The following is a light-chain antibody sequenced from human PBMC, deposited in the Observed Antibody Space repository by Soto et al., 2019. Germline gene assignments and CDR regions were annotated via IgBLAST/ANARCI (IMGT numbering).Light chain of an antibody. V-gene: IGKV3-15*01. CDR2: GAS. CDR3: QQYNKWPPWT. CDR1: QSVSSN. Sequence: EIVMTQSPATLAVSPGERATLSCRASQSVSSNLAWYQQKPGQAPRLLIYGASTRATGTPARFSGSGSGTEFTLTISSLQSEDFAVYYCQQYNKWPPWTFGQGTKVDIK. J-gene: IGKJ1*01.